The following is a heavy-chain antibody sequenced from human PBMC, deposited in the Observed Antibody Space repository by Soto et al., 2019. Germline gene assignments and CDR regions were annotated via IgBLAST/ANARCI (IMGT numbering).Heavy chain of an antibody. CDR3: ARGFLGRGVGFDP. CDR2: IYYSGST. D-gene: IGHD3-16*01. CDR1: GGSISSYY. J-gene: IGHJ5*02. V-gene: IGHV4-59*01. Sequence: SETLSLTCTVSGGSISSYYWSWIRQPPGKGLEWIGYIYYSGSTNYNPSLKSRVTISVDTSKNQFSLKLSSVTAADTAVYKLARGFLGRGVGFDPGGGGTLVTVPS.